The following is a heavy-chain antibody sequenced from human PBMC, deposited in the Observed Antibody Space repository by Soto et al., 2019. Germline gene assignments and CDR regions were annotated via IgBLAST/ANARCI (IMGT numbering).Heavy chain of an antibody. J-gene: IGHJ4*02. CDR2: IYSSGST. CDR1: GGSISSGDYS. CDR3: ARVRRIQLWSPFDY. D-gene: IGHD5-18*01. Sequence: PSETLSLTCTVSGGSISSGDYSWSWIRQPPGKGLEWIGYIYSSGSTYYNPSLKSRVTISVDTSKNQFSLKLSSVTAADTAVYYCARVRRIQLWSPFDYWGQGTLVTVSS. V-gene: IGHV4-30-4*01.